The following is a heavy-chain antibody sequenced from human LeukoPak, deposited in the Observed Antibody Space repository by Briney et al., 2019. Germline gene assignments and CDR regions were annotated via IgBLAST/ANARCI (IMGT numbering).Heavy chain of an antibody. J-gene: IGHJ4*02. CDR1: GCTFTSYD. V-gene: IGHV1-8*01. Sequence: ASVKVSCKASGCTFTSYDINWVRQATGQGLEWMGWMNPNSGNTGYAQRFQGRDTMTRNTSISTAYMELSSLRSEDTAVYYCARGHVEMATTYDYWGQGTLVTVSS. D-gene: IGHD5-24*01. CDR2: MNPNSGNT. CDR3: ARGHVEMATTYDY.